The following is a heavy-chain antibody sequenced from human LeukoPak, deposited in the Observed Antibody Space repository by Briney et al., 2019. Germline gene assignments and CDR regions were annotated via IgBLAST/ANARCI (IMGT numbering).Heavy chain of an antibody. Sequence: SETLSLTCTVSGGSISSGGYYWSWIRQHPGKGLEWIGHIYYSGSTYYNPSLKSRVTISVDTSKNQFSLKLSSVTAADTAVYYCARVEMATIRYWGQGTLVTVSS. D-gene: IGHD5-24*01. V-gene: IGHV4-31*03. CDR1: GGSISSGGYY. CDR2: IYYSGST. CDR3: ARVEMATIRY. J-gene: IGHJ4*02.